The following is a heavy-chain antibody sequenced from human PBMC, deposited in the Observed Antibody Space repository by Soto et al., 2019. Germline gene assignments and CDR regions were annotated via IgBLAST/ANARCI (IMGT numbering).Heavy chain of an antibody. CDR1: GGSFSGYY. D-gene: IGHD3-22*01. CDR3: ARGAGYYRLRFDY. J-gene: IGHJ4*02. CDR2: INHSGST. V-gene: IGHV4-34*01. Sequence: QVQLQQWGAGLLKPSETLSLTCAVYGGSFSGYYWSWIRQPPGKGLEWIGEINHSGSTNYNPSLKRRVTTSVATSKNQFSLKLSSVTAADTAVYYCARGAGYYRLRFDYWGQGTLVTVSS.